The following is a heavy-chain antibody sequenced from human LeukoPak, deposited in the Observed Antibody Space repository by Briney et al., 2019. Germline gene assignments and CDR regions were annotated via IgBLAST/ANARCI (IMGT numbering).Heavy chain of an antibody. CDR2: INPYSGGT. J-gene: IGHJ4*02. CDR3: ARTGIAAADTDY. Sequence: ASVKDSCKASGYTFTGYYIHWVRQAPGQGLEWMGRINPYSGGTNYAQKFQGRVTMTRDMSISTAYMDLSRLRSDDTAVYYCARTGIAAADTDYWGQGTLVTVSS. V-gene: IGHV1-2*06. D-gene: IGHD6-13*01. CDR1: GYTFTGYY.